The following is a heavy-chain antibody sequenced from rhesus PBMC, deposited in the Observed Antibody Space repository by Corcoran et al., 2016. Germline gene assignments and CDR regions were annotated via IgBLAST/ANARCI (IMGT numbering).Heavy chain of an antibody. CDR1: GGSISGYYY. V-gene: IGHV4-73*01. CDR3: AGAGSWNYMFDV. CDR2: IYGNRANT. Sequence: QVQLQQWGEGLVKPSETLSLTCAVYGGSISGYYYWSWIRQPPGKGLEWIGDIYGNRANTNSDPSLKNRVTISKDTSKNQFSLKLSSVTAADTAVYYCAGAGSWNYMFDVWGPGVLVTVSS. D-gene: IGHD1-1*01. J-gene: IGHJ5-1*01.